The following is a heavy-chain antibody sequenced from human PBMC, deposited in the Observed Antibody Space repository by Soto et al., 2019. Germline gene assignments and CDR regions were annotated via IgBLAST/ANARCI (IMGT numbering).Heavy chain of an antibody. D-gene: IGHD3-16*02. CDR2: INHSGST. Sequence: SETLSLTCAVYGGSFSGYYWSWIRQPPGKGLEWIGEINHSGSTNYNPSLKSRVTISVDTSKNQFSLKLSSVTAADTAVYYCARDKDDYVWGSYRFLRYLDYWGQGTLVTVS. CDR1: GGSFSGYY. V-gene: IGHV4-34*01. J-gene: IGHJ4*02. CDR3: ARDKDDYVWGSYRFLRYLDY.